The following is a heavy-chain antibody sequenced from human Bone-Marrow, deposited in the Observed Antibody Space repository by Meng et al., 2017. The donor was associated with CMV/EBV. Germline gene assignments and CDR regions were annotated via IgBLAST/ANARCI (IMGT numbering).Heavy chain of an antibody. CDR2: INPNSGGT. J-gene: IGHJ4*02. Sequence: ASVKVSCKASGYTFTGYYMHWVRQAPGQGLEWMGWINPNSGGTNYAQKFQGRVTMTRDTSISTAYMELSRLRSDDTAVYYCARDLGAGVKPTLAVDYLGQGTLVTVSS. CDR1: GYTFTGYY. D-gene: IGHD3-10*01. V-gene: IGHV1-2*02. CDR3: ARDLGAGVKPTLAVDY.